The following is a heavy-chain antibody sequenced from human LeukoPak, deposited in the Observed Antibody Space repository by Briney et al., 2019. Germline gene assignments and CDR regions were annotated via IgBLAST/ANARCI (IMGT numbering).Heavy chain of an antibody. J-gene: IGHJ5*02. CDR3: ARGDYLPPNNWFDP. CDR2: INHSGST. Sequence: SETLSLTCAVYGGSFSGYYWSWIRQPPGKGLEWIGEINHSGSTYYNPSLKSRVTISVDTSKNQFSLKLSSVTAADTAVYYCARGDYLPPNNWFDPWGQGTLVTVSS. D-gene: IGHD3-10*01. V-gene: IGHV4-34*01. CDR1: GGSFSGYY.